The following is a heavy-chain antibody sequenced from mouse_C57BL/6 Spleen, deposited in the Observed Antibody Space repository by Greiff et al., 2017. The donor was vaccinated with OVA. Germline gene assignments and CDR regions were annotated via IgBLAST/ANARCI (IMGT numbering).Heavy chain of an antibody. CDR3: ASGGAYDGTTGAMDY. J-gene: IGHJ4*01. V-gene: IGHV2-6*01. CDR2: IWGVGST. D-gene: IGHD2-3*01. CDR1: GFSLTSYG. Sequence: VKLMESGPGLVAPSQSLSITCTVSGFSLTSYGVDWVRQSPGKGLEWLGVIWGVGSTHYNSALKSRMSISKDNSKSQVFLKMNSLQTDDTARYYCASGGAYDGTTGAMDYWGQGTSVTVSS.